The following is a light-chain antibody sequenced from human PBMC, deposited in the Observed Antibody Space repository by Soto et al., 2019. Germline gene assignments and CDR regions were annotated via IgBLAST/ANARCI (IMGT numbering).Light chain of an antibody. Sequence: QSALTQPASVSGSPGQSITISCTGTSSDVGHYDYVSWYQQHPGKAPRLMIYDVNNRPSGVSNRFSGSKSGNTASLTISGIQAEDEADYYCNSYSTSSTPLVFGGGTKLTVL. CDR3: NSYSTSSTPLV. CDR1: SSDVGHYDY. CDR2: DVN. V-gene: IGLV2-14*03. J-gene: IGLJ2*01.